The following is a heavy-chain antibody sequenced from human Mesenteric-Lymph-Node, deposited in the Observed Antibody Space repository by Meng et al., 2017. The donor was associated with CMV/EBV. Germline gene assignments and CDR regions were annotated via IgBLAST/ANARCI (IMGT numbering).Heavy chain of an antibody. Sequence: SETLSLTCTVSGGSISSGDYYWSWIRQPPGKGLEWIGYIYYSGSTYYNPSLKSRVTISVDTSKNQFSLKLSSVTAADTAVYYCARGSVLRFLEWLLPHNWDYWGQGTLVTVPQ. CDR2: IYYSGST. J-gene: IGHJ4*02. D-gene: IGHD3-3*01. V-gene: IGHV4-30-4*08. CDR1: GGSISSGDYY. CDR3: ARGSVLRFLEWLLPHNWDY.